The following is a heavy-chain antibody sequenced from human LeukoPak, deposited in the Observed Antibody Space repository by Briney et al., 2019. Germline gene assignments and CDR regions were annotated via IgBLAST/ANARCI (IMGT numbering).Heavy chain of an antibody. CDR3: ARDPFHSSGSLDY. CDR1: GFTFSSYA. J-gene: IGHJ4*02. V-gene: IGHV3-30-3*01. Sequence: GGSLRLSCAASGFTFSSYAMHWVRQAPGKGLEWVAVISYDGSNKYYADSVKGRFTISRDSSKNTLYLQMNSLRAEDTAVYYCARDPFHSSGSLDYWGQGTLVTVSS. D-gene: IGHD6-19*01. CDR2: ISYDGSNK.